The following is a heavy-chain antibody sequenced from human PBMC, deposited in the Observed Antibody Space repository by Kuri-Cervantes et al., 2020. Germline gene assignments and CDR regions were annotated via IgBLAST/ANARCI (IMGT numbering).Heavy chain of an antibody. Sequence: GSLRLSCAVSGYSISSGYYWGWIRQPPGKGLEWIGEINHSGSTNYNPSLKSRVTISVDTSKNQFSLKLSSVTAADTAVYYCASVSKILGNQHWGQGTLVTVSS. CDR1: GYSISSGYY. J-gene: IGHJ1*01. D-gene: IGHD3-3*01. V-gene: IGHV4-38-2*01. CDR3: ASVSKILGNQH. CDR2: INHSGST.